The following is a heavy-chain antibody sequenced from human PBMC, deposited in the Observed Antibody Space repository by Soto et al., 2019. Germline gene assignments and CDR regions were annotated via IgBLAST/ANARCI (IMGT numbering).Heavy chain of an antibody. V-gene: IGHV3-48*02. CDR1: GFTFSSYW. CDR2: ISSSSGSI. Sequence: GGSLRLSCAASGFTFSSYWMNWVRQAPGKGLEWISSISSSSGSIYYSDSVKGRFTISRDNAKNSLYLQMNSLRDEDTAVYYCARVPYSSGWTDYWGQGTLVTVSS. CDR3: ARVPYSSGWTDY. J-gene: IGHJ4*02. D-gene: IGHD6-19*01.